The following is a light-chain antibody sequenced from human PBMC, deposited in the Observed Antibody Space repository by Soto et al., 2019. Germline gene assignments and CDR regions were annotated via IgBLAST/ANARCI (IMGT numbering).Light chain of an antibody. CDR1: QSVRSDY. V-gene: IGKV3-20*01. Sequence: EIVLTQSPGTLSLSPGERATPSCRASQSVRSDYFAWYQQKPGQAPRVIIFGVSTRATGIPDRFSGSGSGTDFTLTISRLEPEDFALYYCQQYGNSPLTFGGGTKVEIK. J-gene: IGKJ4*01. CDR3: QQYGNSPLT. CDR2: GVS.